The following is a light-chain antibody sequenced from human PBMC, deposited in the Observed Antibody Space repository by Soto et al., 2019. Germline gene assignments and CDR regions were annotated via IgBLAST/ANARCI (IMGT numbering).Light chain of an antibody. CDR3: QQYHNWHPIT. CDR2: DIF. J-gene: IGKJ5*01. V-gene: IGKV3D-15*01. CDR1: QSVGSD. Sequence: IVLRESPASRSLSPPERETISCRASQSVGSDLAWYQQKPGQAPRLLIYDIFTRATGVPTRISGSGSWTELTLTISSLQSEEFAAYCCQQYHNWHPITFGQGTRLEIK.